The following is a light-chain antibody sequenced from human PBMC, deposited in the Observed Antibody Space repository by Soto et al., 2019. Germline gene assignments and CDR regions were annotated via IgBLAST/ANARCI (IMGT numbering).Light chain of an antibody. CDR2: AAS. CDR1: QGIRND. V-gene: IGKV1-6*01. J-gene: IGKJ5*01. CDR3: LQDYIYPIT. Sequence: AIRMTQAPPSLSASVGDRVTITCRASQGIRNDLGWYQQKPGKAPKLLIYAASSLQSGVPSRFSGSGSGTDFTLTISSLQPEDFGTYYCLQDYIYPITFGLGTRLEIK.